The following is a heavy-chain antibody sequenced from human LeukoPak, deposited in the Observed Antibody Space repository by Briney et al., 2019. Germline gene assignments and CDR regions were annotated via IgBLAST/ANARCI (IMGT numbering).Heavy chain of an antibody. CDR3: ARGGCSGGSCYSFDFDY. Sequence: ASVKVSCKASGGTFSSYAISWVRQAPGQGLEWMGGIIPIFGTANYAQKFQGRATITADESTSTAYMELSSLRSEDTAVYYCARGGCSGGSCYSFDFDYWGQGTLVTVSS. V-gene: IGHV1-69*13. CDR2: IIPIFGTA. J-gene: IGHJ4*02. CDR1: GGTFSSYA. D-gene: IGHD2-15*01.